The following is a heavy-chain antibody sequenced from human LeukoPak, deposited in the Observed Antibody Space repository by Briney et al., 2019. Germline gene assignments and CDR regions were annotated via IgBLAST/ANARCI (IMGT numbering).Heavy chain of an antibody. Sequence: GASVTVSCTASGYTFSIYGITWVRQAPGQGLEWMGWISAHTGKSDYAQKFQNRVTMTADTATSTAYMELRSLGSDDTAVYYCARDGKGRFDFRENDYWGQGTLVTVSS. CDR2: ISAHTGKS. CDR3: ARDGKGRFDFRENDY. D-gene: IGHD3-3*01. V-gene: IGHV1-18*01. J-gene: IGHJ4*02. CDR1: GYTFSIYG.